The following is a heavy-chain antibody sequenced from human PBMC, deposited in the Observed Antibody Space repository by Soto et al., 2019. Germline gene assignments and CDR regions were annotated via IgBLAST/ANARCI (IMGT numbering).Heavy chain of an antibody. CDR3: ARSPDIVVVVAASKYYGMDV. D-gene: IGHD2-15*01. V-gene: IGHV1-69*13. J-gene: IGHJ6*02. CDR1: GGTFSSYA. Sequence: ASVKVSCKASGGTFSSYAISWVRQAPGQGLEWMGGIIPIFGTANYAQKFQGRVTITADESTSTAYMELSSLRSEDTAVYYCARSPDIVVVVAASKYYGMDVWGQGTTVTVSS. CDR2: IIPIFGTA.